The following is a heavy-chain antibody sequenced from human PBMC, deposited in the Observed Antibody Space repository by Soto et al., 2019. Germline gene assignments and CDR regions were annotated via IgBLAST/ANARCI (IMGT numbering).Heavy chain of an antibody. CDR1: GHTFTSDY. CDR3: ARSDPDILTTYSYSMDV. J-gene: IGHJ6*02. Sequence: ASVKVSCKASGHTFTSDYMHWVRQAPGQGLEWIGIINLSAGSTSYAQKFQGRVTITRDTSTSTVYMDMSSLRSEDTAVYYCARSDPDILTTYSYSMDVWGQGTTVTVSS. V-gene: IGHV1-46*01. CDR2: INLSAGST. D-gene: IGHD3-9*01.